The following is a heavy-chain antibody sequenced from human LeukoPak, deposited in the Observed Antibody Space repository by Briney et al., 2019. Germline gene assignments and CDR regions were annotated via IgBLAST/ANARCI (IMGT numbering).Heavy chain of an antibody. CDR3: ARIVGYCSSNICFDY. D-gene: IGHD2-2*01. Sequence: ASVKVSCKASGYTFTGYYIHWVRQAPGQGLEWMAWINPNSGDTNYAQEFQGRVTLTRDTSISTAYMELSRLRSDDTAVYFCARIVGYCSSNICFDYWGQGTLVTVSS. CDR1: GYTFTGYY. J-gene: IGHJ4*02. CDR2: INPNSGDT. V-gene: IGHV1-2*02.